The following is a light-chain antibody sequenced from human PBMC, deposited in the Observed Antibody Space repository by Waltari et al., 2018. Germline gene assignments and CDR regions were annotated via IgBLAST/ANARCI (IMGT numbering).Light chain of an antibody. CDR1: KLGEKY. CDR3: QAWDSSTAVV. J-gene: IGLJ2*01. CDR2: QDS. Sequence: SYELTQPPSVSVSPGQPASITCSGDKLGEKYACWYQQKPGQSPVLVIYQDSKRPSGIPERFSGSNSGNTATLTISGTQAMDEADYYCQAWDSSTAVVFGGGTKLTVL. V-gene: IGLV3-1*01.